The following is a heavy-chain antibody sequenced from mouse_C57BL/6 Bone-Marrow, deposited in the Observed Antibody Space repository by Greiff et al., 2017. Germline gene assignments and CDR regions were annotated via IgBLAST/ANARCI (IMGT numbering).Heavy chain of an antibody. D-gene: IGHD2-4*01. V-gene: IGHV14-4*01. CDR3: PAYDYPFAY. J-gene: IGHJ3*01. CDR2: IDPENGDT. CDR1: GFNFKDDY. Sequence: EVQLQQSGAELVRPGASVKLSCTASGFNFKDDYMHWVKQRPEQGLEWIGLIDPENGDTEYDSKFKGKATITADTSSNTAYLHLLSLTSEDTAVYYCPAYDYPFAYWGQGTLVTVSA.